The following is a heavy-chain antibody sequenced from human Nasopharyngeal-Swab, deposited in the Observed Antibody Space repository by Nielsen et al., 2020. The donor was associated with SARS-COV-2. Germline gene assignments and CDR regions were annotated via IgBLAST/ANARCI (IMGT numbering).Heavy chain of an antibody. CDR3: TREVVGGLVDS. Sequence: SGTLSLTCAVYGGSFSGYYWSWIPQPPGKGLEWIGEINHSGITNYNPSLKSRVTILIDTSKNQFSLKLNSVTAADTAVYYCTREVVGGLVDSWGQGTLVTVSS. D-gene: IGHD1-26*01. J-gene: IGHJ4*02. V-gene: IGHV4-34*01. CDR1: GGSFSGYY. CDR2: INHSGIT.